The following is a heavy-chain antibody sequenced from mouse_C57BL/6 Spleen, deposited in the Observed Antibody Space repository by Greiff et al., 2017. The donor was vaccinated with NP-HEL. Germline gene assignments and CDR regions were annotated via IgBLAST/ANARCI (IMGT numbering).Heavy chain of an antibody. V-gene: IGHV5-17*01. J-gene: IGHJ2*01. Sequence: EVQLVESGGGLVKPGGSLKLSCAASGFTFSDYGMHWVRQAPEKGLEWVAYISSGSSTIYYADTVKGRFTISRDNAKNTLFLQMTSLRSEDTAMYYCARSITTVVATEYYFDYWGQGTTLTVSS. CDR1: GFTFSDYG. CDR2: ISSGSSTI. D-gene: IGHD1-1*01. CDR3: ARSITTVVATEYYFDY.